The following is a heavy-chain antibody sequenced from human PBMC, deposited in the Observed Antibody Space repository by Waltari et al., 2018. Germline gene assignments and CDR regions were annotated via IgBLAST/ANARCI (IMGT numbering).Heavy chain of an antibody. V-gene: IGHV4-34*01. Sequence: QVQLQQWGAGLLKPSETLSLTCAVYGGSFSGYYWSWIRQPPGKGLEWIGEINHSGSTNYNPSLKSRVTISVDTSKNQSSLKLSSVTAADTAVYYCAVPAPSITIFGVVTLDYWGQGTLVTVSS. CDR2: INHSGST. J-gene: IGHJ4*02. CDR1: GGSFSGYY. CDR3: AVPAPSITIFGVVTLDY. D-gene: IGHD3-3*01.